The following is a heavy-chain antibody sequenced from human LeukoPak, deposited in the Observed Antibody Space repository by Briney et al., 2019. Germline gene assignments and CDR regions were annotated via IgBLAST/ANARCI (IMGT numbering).Heavy chain of an antibody. V-gene: IGHV1-8*03. Sequence: GSVKVSCKASGYTFTSYDINWVRQATGQGLGWMGWMNPNSGNTGYAQKFQGRVTITRNTSISTAYMELSSLRSEDTAVYYCARARGLYCSSTSCSSHFDFWGQGTLVTVSS. CDR2: MNPNSGNT. J-gene: IGHJ4*02. CDR3: ARARGLYCSSTSCSSHFDF. D-gene: IGHD2-2*01. CDR1: GYTFTSYD.